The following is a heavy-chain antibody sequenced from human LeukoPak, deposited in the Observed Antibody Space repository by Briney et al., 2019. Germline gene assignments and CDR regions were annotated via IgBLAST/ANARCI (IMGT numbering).Heavy chain of an antibody. D-gene: IGHD3-10*01. CDR3: TSYYGSGSYSDY. Sequence: GGSLKLSCAASGFTFSGSAMHWVRQASGKGLEWVGRIRSKANSYATAYAASVKGRFTISRDDSKNTAYLQINSLKTEDTAVYYCTSYYGSGSYSDYWGQGTLVTVSS. CDR1: GFTFSGSA. CDR2: IRSKANSYAT. J-gene: IGHJ4*02. V-gene: IGHV3-73*01.